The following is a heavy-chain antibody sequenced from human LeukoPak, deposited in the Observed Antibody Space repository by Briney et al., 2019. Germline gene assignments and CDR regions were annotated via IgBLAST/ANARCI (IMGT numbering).Heavy chain of an antibody. D-gene: IGHD3-10*01. Sequence: GGSLRLSCAASGFTFSDYYMSWIRQAPGKGLEWVSYISSSGSTIYYADSVKGRFTISRDNAKNSLYLQMNSLRAEDTAVYYCAKDKTMVRGVNYFDYWGQGTLVTVSS. J-gene: IGHJ4*02. CDR3: AKDKTMVRGVNYFDY. CDR1: GFTFSDYY. V-gene: IGHV3-11*04. CDR2: ISSSGSTI.